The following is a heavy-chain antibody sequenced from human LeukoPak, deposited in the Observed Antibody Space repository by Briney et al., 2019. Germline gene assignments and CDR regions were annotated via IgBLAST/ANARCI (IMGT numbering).Heavy chain of an antibody. D-gene: IGHD1-26*01. Sequence: GGSLRLSCAASGFTFSSYSMNWVRQAPGKGLEWVSSISSSSSYIYYADSVKGRFTISRDNAKNSLYLQMNSLRAEDTAVYYCARVGATVNDVFDIGGRGTMVTVSS. V-gene: IGHV3-21*01. CDR2: ISSSSSYI. CDR1: GFTFSSYS. J-gene: IGHJ3*02. CDR3: ARVGATVNDVFDI.